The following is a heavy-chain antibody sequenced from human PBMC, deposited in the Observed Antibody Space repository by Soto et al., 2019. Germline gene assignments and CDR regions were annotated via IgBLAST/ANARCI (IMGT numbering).Heavy chain of an antibody. J-gene: IGHJ5*02. Sequence: SVKVSCKASGGTFSSYAISWVRQAPGQGLEWMGGIIPILGTANYAQKFQGRVTITADESTSTAYMELSSLRSEDTAVYYCARCGYSYGYWFDPWGQGTLVTVS. CDR1: GGTFSSYA. V-gene: IGHV1-69*13. D-gene: IGHD5-18*01. CDR2: IIPILGTA. CDR3: ARCGYSYGYWFDP.